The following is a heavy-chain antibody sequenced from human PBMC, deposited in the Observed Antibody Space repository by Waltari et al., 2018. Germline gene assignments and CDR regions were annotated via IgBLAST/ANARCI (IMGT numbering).Heavy chain of an antibody. CDR3: ATVLGATGAFDI. Sequence: EAQLVQSGAEAKQPGATGKISCKVSGSTFSDYYMHWVQQAPGKGLEWMGLVDPEDGETIYAEKFQGRVTITADTSTDTAYMELSSLRSEDTAVYYCATVLGATGAFDIWGQGTMVTVSS. CDR2: VDPEDGET. CDR1: GSTFSDYY. J-gene: IGHJ3*02. D-gene: IGHD1-26*01. V-gene: IGHV1-69-2*01.